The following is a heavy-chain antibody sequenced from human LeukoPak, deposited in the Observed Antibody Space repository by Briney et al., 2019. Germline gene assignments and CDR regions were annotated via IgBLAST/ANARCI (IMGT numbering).Heavy chain of an antibody. CDR2: IETSGNT. D-gene: IGHD6-13*01. CDR3: ARVSSSWYQDWYFDL. Sequence: SETLSLTCSVSGGSISSYYWSWIRQPAGKGLEGIGRIETSGNTNYKPSLKSRVTMSVDTSKNQFSLKLSSVTAADTAVYYCARVSSSWYQDWYFDLWGRGTLVTVSS. J-gene: IGHJ2*01. CDR1: GGSISSYY. V-gene: IGHV4-4*07.